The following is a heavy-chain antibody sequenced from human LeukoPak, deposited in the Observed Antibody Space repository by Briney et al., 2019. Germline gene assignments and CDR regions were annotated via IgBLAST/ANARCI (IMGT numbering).Heavy chain of an antibody. CDR3: ARGQRHDFWSGSVY. J-gene: IGHJ4*02. V-gene: IGHV1-2*02. Sequence: ASVKVSCKASGYTFTSYYMHWVRQAPGQGLEWMGWINPNSGGTNYAQKFQGRVTMTRDTSISTAYMELSRLRSDDTAVYYCARGQRHDFWSGSVYWGQGTLVTVSS. CDR1: GYTFTSYY. CDR2: INPNSGGT. D-gene: IGHD3-3*01.